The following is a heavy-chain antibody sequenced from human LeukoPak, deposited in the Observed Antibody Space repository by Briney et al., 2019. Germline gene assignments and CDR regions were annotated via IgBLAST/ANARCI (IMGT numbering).Heavy chain of an antibody. Sequence: GESLKISCRGSQYTFTSYWIGWVRQMPGKGLEWMGIIYPGDSDTRYSPSFQGQVTISVDKSINTAYLQWSRLKASDTAMYYCARRTRSDWFDPWGQGTPVTVSS. J-gene: IGHJ5*02. V-gene: IGHV5-51*01. CDR2: IYPGDSDT. D-gene: IGHD3-10*01. CDR1: QYTFTSYW. CDR3: ARRTRSDWFDP.